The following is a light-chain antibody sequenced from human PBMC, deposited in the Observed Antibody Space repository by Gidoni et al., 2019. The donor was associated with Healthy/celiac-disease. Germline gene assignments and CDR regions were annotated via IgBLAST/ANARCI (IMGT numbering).Light chain of an antibody. Sequence: DLLMTQSPLSLPVTPGEPASISCRSSQSLLHSHGYNYLDWYLQQPGQSPQLLIYLGSHRASGVPDRCSGSGSGTDFTRKISRVGAEEVGVYYCMQAQQTPPTFGGGTKVEIK. J-gene: IGKJ4*01. CDR3: MQAQQTPPT. CDR1: QSLLHSHGYNY. V-gene: IGKV2-28*01. CDR2: LGS.